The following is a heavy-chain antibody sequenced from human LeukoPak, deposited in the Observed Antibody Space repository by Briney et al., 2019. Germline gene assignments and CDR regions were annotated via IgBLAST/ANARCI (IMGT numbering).Heavy chain of an antibody. CDR2: IWYDGSNK. J-gene: IGHJ2*01. CDR3: ARPSGSYWYFDL. V-gene: IGHV3-33*01. Sequence: GRSLRLSCAASAFTFSSYDMHWVRQAPGKGLEWVAVIWYDGSNKYYADSVKGRFTISRDNSKNTLYLQMNSLRGEGTAVYYCARPSGSYWYFDLWGRGTLVTVSS. D-gene: IGHD1-26*01. CDR1: AFTFSSYD.